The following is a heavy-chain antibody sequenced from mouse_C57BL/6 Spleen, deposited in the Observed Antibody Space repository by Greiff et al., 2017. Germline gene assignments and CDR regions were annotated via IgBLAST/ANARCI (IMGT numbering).Heavy chain of an antibody. CDR3: GRNQGLRYAMDY. Sequence: QVQLQQSGPELVKPGASVKISCKASGYAFSSSWMNWVKQRPGKGLEWIGRIYPGDGDTNYNGKFKGKATLTADKSSSTAYMQLSSLTSEDSAVYVCGRNQGLRYAMDYWGQGTSVTVSS. CDR1: GYAFSSSW. J-gene: IGHJ4*01. V-gene: IGHV1-82*01. CDR2: IYPGDGDT. D-gene: IGHD1-1*01.